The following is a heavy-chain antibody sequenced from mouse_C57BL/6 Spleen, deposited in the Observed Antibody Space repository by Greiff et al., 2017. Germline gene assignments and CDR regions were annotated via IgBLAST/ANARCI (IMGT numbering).Heavy chain of an antibody. V-gene: IGHV1-54*01. CDR1: GYAFTNYL. J-gene: IGHJ4*01. D-gene: IGHD2-4*01. CDR2: INPGSGGT. Sequence: VQLQQSGAELVRPGTSVKVSCKASGYAFTNYLIEWVKQRPGQGLEWIGVINPGSGGTNYNEKFKGKATLTADKSSSTAYMQLSSLTSEDSAVYFCARLGLRYAMDYWGQGTSVTVAS. CDR3: ARLGLRYAMDY.